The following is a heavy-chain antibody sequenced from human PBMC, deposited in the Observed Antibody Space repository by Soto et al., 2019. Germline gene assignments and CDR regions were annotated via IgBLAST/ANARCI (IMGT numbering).Heavy chain of an antibody. V-gene: IGHV4-31*03. CDR1: GGSISSAAYY. CDR3: AREYTYGSNFFDC. CDR2: ISHSGST. Sequence: QVQLQESGPGLVKPSQTLSLTCTVSGGSISSAAYYWSWIRQHPGKDLEWIGYISHSGSTYYTPSPKSRVIISADTSKDQFSLNLNSVTAADTAVYYCAREYTYGSNFFDCWGQGALVTVSS. J-gene: IGHJ4*02. D-gene: IGHD5-18*01.